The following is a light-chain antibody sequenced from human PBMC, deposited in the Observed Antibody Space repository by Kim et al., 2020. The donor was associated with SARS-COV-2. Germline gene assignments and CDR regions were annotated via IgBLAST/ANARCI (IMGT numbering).Light chain of an antibody. V-gene: IGKV1-8*01. CDR1: RRISST. CDR3: QQYYDYPRT. Sequence: APTGDRTTITWRASRRISSTLAWYQQKPGKAPNLLIYAASTLQSGVPSRFSGSGAGTEFTLTISCLQSEGFATYYCQQYYDYPRTFGQGTKVDIK. CDR2: AAS. J-gene: IGKJ1*01.